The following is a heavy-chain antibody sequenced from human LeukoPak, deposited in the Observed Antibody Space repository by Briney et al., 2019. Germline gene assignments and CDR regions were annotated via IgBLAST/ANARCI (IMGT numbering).Heavy chain of an antibody. CDR2: IYTSGST. D-gene: IGHD6-6*01. CDR1: GGSFSGYY. CDR3: AASSQLVLGY. Sequence: SETLSLTCAVYGGSFSGYYWSWIRQPAGKGLEWIGRIYTSGSTNYNPSLKSRVTMSVDTSKNQFSLKLSSVTAADTAVYYCAASSQLVLGYWGQGTLVTVSS. J-gene: IGHJ4*02. V-gene: IGHV4-59*10.